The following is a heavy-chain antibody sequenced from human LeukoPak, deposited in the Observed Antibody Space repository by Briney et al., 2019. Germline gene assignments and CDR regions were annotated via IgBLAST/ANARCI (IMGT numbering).Heavy chain of an antibody. Sequence: GGSMRLSCAASGFTFSSYWMSWVRQAPGKGLEWVANIKQDGSEKYYVDSVKGRFTISRDNAKNSLYLQMNSLRAEDTAVYYCARGGYSSGRAGIFDLWGPGTTVTVSS. CDR3: ARGGYSSGRAGIFDL. J-gene: IGHJ3*01. D-gene: IGHD6-19*01. CDR2: IKQDGSEK. V-gene: IGHV3-7*01. CDR1: GFTFSSYW.